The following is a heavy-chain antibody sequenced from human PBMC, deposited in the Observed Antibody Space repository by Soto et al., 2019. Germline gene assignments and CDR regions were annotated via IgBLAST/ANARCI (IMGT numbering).Heavy chain of an antibody. Sequence: SETLSLTCTVSGGSISSGDYYWSWIRQPPGKGLEWIGYIYYSGSTYYNQSLKSRVTISVDTSKNQFSLKLRSVTAADTAVYYCARVGGFGATTIDYWGQGTLVTVS. CDR2: IYYSGST. CDR1: GGSISSGDYY. V-gene: IGHV4-30-4*01. CDR3: ARVGGFGATTIDY. D-gene: IGHD3-10*01. J-gene: IGHJ4*02.